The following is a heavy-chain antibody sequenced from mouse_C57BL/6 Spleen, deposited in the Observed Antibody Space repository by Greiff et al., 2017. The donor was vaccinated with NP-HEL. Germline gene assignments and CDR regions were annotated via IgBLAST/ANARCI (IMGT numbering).Heavy chain of an antibody. CDR3: TNSYDYGGHYAMDY. D-gene: IGHD2-4*01. Sequence: DVMLVESGGGLVQPGGSMKLSCVASGFTFSNYWMNWVRQSPEKGLEWVAQIRLKSDNYATHYAESVKGRFTISRDDSKSSVYLQMNNLRAEDTGIYYCTNSYDYGGHYAMDYWGQGTSVTVSS. J-gene: IGHJ4*01. CDR2: IRLKSDNYAT. V-gene: IGHV6-3*01. CDR1: GFTFSNYW.